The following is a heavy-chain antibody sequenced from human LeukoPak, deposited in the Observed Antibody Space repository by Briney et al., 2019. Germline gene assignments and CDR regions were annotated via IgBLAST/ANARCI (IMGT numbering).Heavy chain of an antibody. V-gene: IGHV3-30*03. CDR1: ESTFSNYG. D-gene: IGHD5-12*01. CDR2: ISYDGNNK. Sequence: GGSLRLSCAASESTFSNYGMHWVRQAPGKGLEWEAVISYDGNNKYYADSVKGRFTISRDNSKNTLYLQMNSLRTEDTAVYYCARCVMGDSGYDLDYWGQGTLVTVSS. J-gene: IGHJ4*02. CDR3: ARCVMGDSGYDLDY.